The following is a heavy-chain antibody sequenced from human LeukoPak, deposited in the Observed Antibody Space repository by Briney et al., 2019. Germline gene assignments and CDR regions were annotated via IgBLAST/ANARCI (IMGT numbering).Heavy chain of an antibody. Sequence: SETLSLTCTVSGGSISSYYWSWIRQPPGKGLEWIGYIYYSGSTNYDPSLKSRVTISVDTSKNQFSLKLSSVTAADTAVYYCAREGVAGTDYWGQGTLVTVSS. CDR1: GGSISSYY. D-gene: IGHD6-19*01. CDR3: AREGVAGTDY. V-gene: IGHV4-59*01. J-gene: IGHJ4*02. CDR2: IYYSGST.